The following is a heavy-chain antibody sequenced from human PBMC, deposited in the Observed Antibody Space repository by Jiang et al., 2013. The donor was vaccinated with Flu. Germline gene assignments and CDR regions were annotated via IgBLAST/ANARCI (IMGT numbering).Heavy chain of an antibody. CDR2: ISTDTGNP. V-gene: IGHV7-4-1*02. D-gene: IGHD1-26*01. CDR1: GYTFTRYV. J-gene: IGHJ5*02. CDR3: ARRDWYGGTNWFDP. Sequence: SGSELKKPGASVKVSCKASGYTFTRYVMNWVRQAPGQGLEWMGWISTDTGNPTYAQGFTGRFVFSLDTSVSTAYLQISSLKAEDTAVYYCARRDWYGGTNWFDPWGQGTLVTVSS.